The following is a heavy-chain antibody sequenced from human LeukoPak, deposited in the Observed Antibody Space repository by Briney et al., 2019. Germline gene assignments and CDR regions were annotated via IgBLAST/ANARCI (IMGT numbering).Heavy chain of an antibody. CDR2: IIPIFGTA. CDR1: GGTFSSYA. V-gene: IGHV1-69*06. CDR3: ARGVVATETLFDY. Sequence: ASVKVSCKASGGTFSSYAISWVRQAPGQGLEWMGGIIPIFGTANYAQKFQGRVTITADKSTSTAYMELSSLRSEETAVYYCARGVVATETLFDYWGQGTLVTVSS. J-gene: IGHJ4*02. D-gene: IGHD5-12*01.